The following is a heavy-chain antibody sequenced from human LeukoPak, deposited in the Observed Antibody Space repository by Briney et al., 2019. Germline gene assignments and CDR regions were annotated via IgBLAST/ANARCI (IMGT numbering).Heavy chain of an antibody. V-gene: IGHV4-39*01. CDR2: IYYSGST. Sequence: GSLRLSCAASGFAFSSFAMSWVRQPPGKGLVWIGSIYYSGSTYYNPSLKSRVTISVDTSKNQFSLKLNSVTAADTAVYYCARSYCSSTSCYAVGAFDIWGQGTMVTVSS. CDR1: GFAFSSFA. CDR3: ARSYCSSTSCYAVGAFDI. D-gene: IGHD2-2*01. J-gene: IGHJ3*02.